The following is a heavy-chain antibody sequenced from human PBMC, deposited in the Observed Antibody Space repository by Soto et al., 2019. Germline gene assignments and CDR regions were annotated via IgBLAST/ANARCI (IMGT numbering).Heavy chain of an antibody. CDR3: ARDRGYDILTYYYYYGMEV. Sequence: GGSLRLSCAASGFTFSSYAMSCVRQAPGKGLEWVSASSGSGGITYYADSVNGRFTISRDNSKNTLYLQMNSLRAEDTAVYYCARDRGYDILTYYYYYGMEVWGQGTTVTVSS. J-gene: IGHJ6*02. CDR2: SSGSGGIT. CDR1: GFTFSSYA. V-gene: IGHV3-23*01. D-gene: IGHD3-9*01.